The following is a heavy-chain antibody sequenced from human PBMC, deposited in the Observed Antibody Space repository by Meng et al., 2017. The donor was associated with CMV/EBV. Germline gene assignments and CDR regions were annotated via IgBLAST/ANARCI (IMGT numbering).Heavy chain of an antibody. CDR2: INPSGGST. J-gene: IGHJ6*02. Sequence: ASVKVSCKASGYTFTSYYMHWVRQAPGQGLEWMGIINPSGGSTSYAQKFQGRVTMTRDTSTSIVYMELSSLRSEGTAVYYCARGGADCSSTSCYRGNYYYYYGMDVWGQGTTVTVSS. CDR3: ARGGADCSSTSCYRGNYYYYYGMDV. D-gene: IGHD2-2*01. V-gene: IGHV1-46*01. CDR1: GYTFTSYY.